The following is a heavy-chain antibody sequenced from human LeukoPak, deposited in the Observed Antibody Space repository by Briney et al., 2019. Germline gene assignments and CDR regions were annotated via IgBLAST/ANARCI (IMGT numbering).Heavy chain of an antibody. Sequence: GGSLRLSCAASGFTVSSNYMSWVRQAPGKGLEWVSVIYSGGSTYYADSVKGRFTISRDNSKNTLYLQMNSLRAEDTAVYYCARSGPSECSHHWGQGTLVTVSS. CDR2: IYSGGST. J-gene: IGHJ1*01. CDR3: ARSGPSECSHH. CDR1: GFTVSSNY. V-gene: IGHV3-53*01.